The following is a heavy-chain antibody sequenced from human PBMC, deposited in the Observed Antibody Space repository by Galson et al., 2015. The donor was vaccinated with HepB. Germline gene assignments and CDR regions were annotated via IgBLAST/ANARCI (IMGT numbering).Heavy chain of an antibody. J-gene: IGHJ4*02. V-gene: IGHV7-4-1*02. D-gene: IGHD3-10*01. Sequence: SVKVSCKASGYTFTSYAMNWVRQAPGQGLKWMGWINTNTGNPTYAQGFTGRFVFSLDTSVSTAYLQISSLKAEDTAVYYCARAPYGSGSYYNGYYFDYWGQGTLVTVSS. CDR2: INTNTGNP. CDR1: GYTFTSYA. CDR3: ARAPYGSGSYYNGYYFDY.